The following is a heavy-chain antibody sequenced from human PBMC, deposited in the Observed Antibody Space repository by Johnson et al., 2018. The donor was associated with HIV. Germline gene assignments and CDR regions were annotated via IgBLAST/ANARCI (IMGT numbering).Heavy chain of an antibody. J-gene: IGHJ3*02. D-gene: IGHD3-22*01. CDR2: ISWNSGST. CDR1: GFTFRDYY. CDR3: ARDLEVTISMIEGCFDI. Sequence: QVQLVESGGGLVKPGGSLRLSCAASGFTFRDYYMSWIRQAPGKGLEWVSSISWNSGSTYYADSVKGRFTISRDNSKNTLYLQVNTLRAEDTAVHYCARDLEVTISMIEGCFDIWGQGTMVTVSS. V-gene: IGHV3-11*06.